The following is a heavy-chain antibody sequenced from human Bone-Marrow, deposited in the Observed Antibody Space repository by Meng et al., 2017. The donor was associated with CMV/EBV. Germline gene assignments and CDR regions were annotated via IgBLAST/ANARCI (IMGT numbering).Heavy chain of an antibody. Sequence: ASVKVSCKASGYTFTGYYIHWVRQAPGQGLEWMGWINPNSGGTSYAQKLQGRVTMTRDTSISTAYMELSRLRSDDTAVYYCARDPSLRRFLEWLLDYWGQGTLVTVSS. CDR2: INPNSGGT. CDR1: GYTFTGYY. J-gene: IGHJ4*02. CDR3: ARDPSLRRFLEWLLDY. D-gene: IGHD3-3*01. V-gene: IGHV1-2*02.